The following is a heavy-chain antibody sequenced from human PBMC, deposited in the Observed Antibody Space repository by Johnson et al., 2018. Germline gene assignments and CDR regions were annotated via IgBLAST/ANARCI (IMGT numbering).Heavy chain of an antibody. V-gene: IGHV3-74*02. CDR2: IKGDGSST. CDR3: TKSDWFDP. CDR1: GFTFSGYR. Sequence: EVQLVESGGGVVQPGRSLRLSCAASGFTFSGYRMHWVRQVPGTGLEWVSRIKGDGSSTTYADSVKGRFTISRDNGKNNLYLQMNSLRAEDTAVYYCTKSDWFDPWGQGTLVIVSS. J-gene: IGHJ5*02.